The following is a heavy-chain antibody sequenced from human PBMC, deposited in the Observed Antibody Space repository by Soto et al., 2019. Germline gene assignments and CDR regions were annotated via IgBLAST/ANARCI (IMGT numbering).Heavy chain of an antibody. CDR2: IWYDGSKK. D-gene: IGHD6-13*01. J-gene: IGHJ6*02. CDR3: PGATWTKSWDTRAGTHV. CDR1: GFIFSSDG. V-gene: IGHV3-33*03. Sequence: GSLRVSWAASGFIFSSDGMHWVRQAPGKGLEGVAIIWYDGSKKYYLDSLKGRFTISRDNSKNTLYLQMTSLTAEDTAGYYCPGATWTKSWDTRAGTHVRRPGPTVGVYS.